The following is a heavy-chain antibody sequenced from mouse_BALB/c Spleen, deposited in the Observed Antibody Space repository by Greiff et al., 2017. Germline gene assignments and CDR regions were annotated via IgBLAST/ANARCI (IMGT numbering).Heavy chain of an antibody. CDR2: ISSGGSYT. V-gene: IGHV5-6-4*01. CDR1: GFTFSSYT. Sequence: EVMLVESGGGLVKPGGSLKLSCAASGFTFSSYTMSWVRQTPEKRLEWVATISSGGSYTYYPDSVKGRFTISRDNAKNTLYLQMSSLKSEDTAMYYCTRPTHYYAMDYWGQGTSVTVSS. CDR3: TRPTHYYAMDY. J-gene: IGHJ4*01.